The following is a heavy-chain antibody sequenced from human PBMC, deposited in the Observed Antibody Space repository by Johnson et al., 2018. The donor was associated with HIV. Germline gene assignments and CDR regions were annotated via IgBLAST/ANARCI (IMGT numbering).Heavy chain of an antibody. D-gene: IGHD3-22*01. J-gene: IGHJ3*02. CDR2: IAASGDST. Sequence: EVQLVESGGGLVKPGGSLRLSCAASGFTFSNAWMNWVRQAPGKGLEWVSLIAASGDSTYYAASVRARFAISSDNSKNTLYLQMNSLRAGDTAVYYCARGLSSGYSGYAFDIWGQGKMVTVSS. V-gene: IGHV3-23*04. CDR3: ARGLSSGYSGYAFDI. CDR1: GFTFSNAW.